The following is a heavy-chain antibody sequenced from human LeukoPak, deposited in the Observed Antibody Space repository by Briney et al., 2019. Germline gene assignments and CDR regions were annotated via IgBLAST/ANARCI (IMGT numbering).Heavy chain of an antibody. CDR2: ISGSGGST. Sequence: GGSLRLSCAASGFTFSSYGMGWVRQAPGKGLEWVSAISGSGGSTYYADSARGRFTISRDNSKNTLCLHMKSLRAEDTAIYYCAKESTVTPGNVNWFDPWGQGTLVTVSS. V-gene: IGHV3-23*01. D-gene: IGHD4-17*01. J-gene: IGHJ5*02. CDR3: AKESTVTPGNVNWFDP. CDR1: GFTFSSYG.